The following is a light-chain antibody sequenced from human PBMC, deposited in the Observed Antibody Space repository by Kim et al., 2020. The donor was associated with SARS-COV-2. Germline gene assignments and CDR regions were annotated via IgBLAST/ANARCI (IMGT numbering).Light chain of an antibody. CDR1: QDISNY. Sequence: DIQMTQSPSSPSASVGDRVTITCQASQDISNYLNWYQQKPGKAPKLLIYDASNLETGVPSRFSGSGSGTDFTFTISSLQPEDIATYYCQQYWTFGQGTKLEI. CDR3: QQYWT. V-gene: IGKV1-33*01. J-gene: IGKJ2*01. CDR2: DAS.